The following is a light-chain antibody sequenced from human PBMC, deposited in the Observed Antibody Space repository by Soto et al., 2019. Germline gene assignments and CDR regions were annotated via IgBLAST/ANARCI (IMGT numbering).Light chain of an antibody. CDR1: SSDVGGYNY. Sequence: QSVLTQPASVSGSPGQSITISCTGTSSDVGGYNYVSWYQQHPGKAPKLMIYEVSNGPSGVSNRFSGSKSGNTASLTISGLQAEDEADYYCSSYTSSSTLVFGGGTKLTVL. V-gene: IGLV2-14*01. CDR3: SSYTSSSTLV. J-gene: IGLJ2*01. CDR2: EVS.